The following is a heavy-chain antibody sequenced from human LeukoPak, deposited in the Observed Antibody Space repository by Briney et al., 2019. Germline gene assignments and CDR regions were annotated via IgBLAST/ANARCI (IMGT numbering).Heavy chain of an antibody. J-gene: IGHJ6*02. V-gene: IGHV4-59*01. CDR1: GGSFSGYY. CDR2: IYYSGST. CDR3: ARDRSGSYPNYYYYYGMDV. Sequence: SETLSLTCAVYGGSFSGYYWSWIRQPLGKGLEWIGYIYYSGSTNYNPSLKSRVTISVDTSKNQFSLKLSSVTAADTAVYYCARDRSGSYPNYYYYYGMDVWGQGTTVTVSS. D-gene: IGHD3-10*01.